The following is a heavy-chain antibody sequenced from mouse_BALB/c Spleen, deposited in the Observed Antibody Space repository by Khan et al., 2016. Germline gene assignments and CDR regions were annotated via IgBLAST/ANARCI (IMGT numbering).Heavy chain of an antibody. CDR2: INTNTGEP. D-gene: IGHD1-1*01. CDR1: GYTFINYG. CDR3: ARLGSNGSRANYFDY. J-gene: IGHJ2*01. Sequence: QIQLVQSGPELKKPGETVKISCKASGYTFINYGMNWVKQAPGKGLKWMGWINTNTGEPTYAEEFKGRFAFSLETSASTAYLQINNLKNEDTATXFGARLGSNGSRANYFDYWGQGTTLTVSS. V-gene: IGHV9-3*02.